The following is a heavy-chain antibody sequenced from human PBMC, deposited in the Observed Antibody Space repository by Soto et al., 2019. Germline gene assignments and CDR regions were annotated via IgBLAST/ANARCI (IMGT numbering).Heavy chain of an antibody. CDR3: TEKEVVYSMDV. Sequence: GGSLRLSCAASGLTFSNAWMNWVRQAPGKGLEWGGRIKSKTDGGTTEDAAPVKGRFTISRDDSKNTLYLQMNSLNSEDTPVYYCTEKEVVYSMDVWGQGTPVTVYS. V-gene: IGHV3-15*07. D-gene: IGHD2-15*01. J-gene: IGHJ6*02. CDR1: GLTFSNAW. CDR2: IKSKTDGGTT.